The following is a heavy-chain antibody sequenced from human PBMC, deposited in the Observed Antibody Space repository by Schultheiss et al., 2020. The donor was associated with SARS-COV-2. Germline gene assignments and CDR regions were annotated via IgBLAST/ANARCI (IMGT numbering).Heavy chain of an antibody. J-gene: IGHJ2*01. Sequence: GGSLRLSCVASGFTFSSYGMHWVHQAPGKGLEWVAVISYDGSNKYYADSVKGRFTISRDNSKNTLYLQMNSLRAEDTAVYYCARDRTGNSGGHFDLWGRGTLVTVSS. CDR1: GFTFSSYG. D-gene: IGHD5-12*01. CDR2: ISYDGSNK. CDR3: ARDRTGNSGGHFDL. V-gene: IGHV3-30*19.